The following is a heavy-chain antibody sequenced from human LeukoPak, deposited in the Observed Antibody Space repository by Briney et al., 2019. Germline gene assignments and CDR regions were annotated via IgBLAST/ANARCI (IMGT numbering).Heavy chain of an antibody. CDR2: INPSGGNT. CDR1: GYTFTKYN. V-gene: IGHV1-46*01. Sequence: ASVKVPCKASGYTFTKYNVHWVRQAPGQGLEWMGIINPSGGNTRHARKFQGRLTMTRATSTSTVYMELSSLSSEDTAVYFCARSTSSSWYNYFDYWGQGTLVTVSS. J-gene: IGHJ4*02. D-gene: IGHD6-13*01. CDR3: ARSTSSSWYNYFDY.